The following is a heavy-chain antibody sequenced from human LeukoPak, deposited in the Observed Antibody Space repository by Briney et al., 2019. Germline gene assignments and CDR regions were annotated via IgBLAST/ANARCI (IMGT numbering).Heavy chain of an antibody. Sequence: GGSLRLSCAASGFTVSSNYMSWVRQAPGKGLEWVSAISGSGGSTYYADSVKGRFTISRDNSKNTLYLQMNTLRAEDTAVYYCAKDRSRRQWLELGPGLFDYWGQGTLVTVSS. V-gene: IGHV3-23*01. D-gene: IGHD6-19*01. CDR1: GFTVSSNY. J-gene: IGHJ4*02. CDR2: ISGSGGST. CDR3: AKDRSRRQWLELGPGLFDY.